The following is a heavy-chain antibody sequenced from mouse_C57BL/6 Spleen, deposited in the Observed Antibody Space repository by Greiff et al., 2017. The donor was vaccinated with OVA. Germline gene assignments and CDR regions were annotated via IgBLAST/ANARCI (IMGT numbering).Heavy chain of an antibody. CDR3: AGGVLMDY. Sequence: QVQLQQPGAELVKPGASVKLSCKASGYTFTSYWMHWVKQRPGQGLEWIGMIHPNSGSTNYNEKFKSKATLTVDKSSRTASLQLRSLTSEDSAVYYGAGGVLMDYGGQGTSVTVS. J-gene: IGHJ4*01. V-gene: IGHV1-64*01. CDR1: GYTFTSYW. CDR2: IHPNSGST.